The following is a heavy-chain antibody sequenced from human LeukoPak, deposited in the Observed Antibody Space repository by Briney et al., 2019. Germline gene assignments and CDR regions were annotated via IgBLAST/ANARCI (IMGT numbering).Heavy chain of an antibody. V-gene: IGHV1-69*13. J-gene: IGHJ5*02. Sequence: SVKVSCKASGGTFCSYAINWVRQAPGQGLESMGGIVPIFGTANYAQKFQGRVTIAADESTSTAYMDLSSLRSEDTAVYYCARLETTVTPDGNWFDPWGQGTLVTVSS. CDR2: IVPIFGTA. CDR1: GGTFCSYA. D-gene: IGHD4-17*01. CDR3: ARLETTVTPDGNWFDP.